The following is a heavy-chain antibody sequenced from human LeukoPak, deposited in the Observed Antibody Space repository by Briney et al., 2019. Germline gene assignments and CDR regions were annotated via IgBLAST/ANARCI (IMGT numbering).Heavy chain of an antibody. V-gene: IGHV4-59*08. D-gene: IGHD3-9*01. CDR1: GGSISSYY. CDR3: ARHCPSYYDILTGTCGAFDI. CDR2: IYYSGST. Sequence: SETLSLICTVSGGSISSYYWSWIRQPPGKGLEWIGYIYYSGSTNYNPSLKSRVTISVDTSKNQFSLKLSSVTAADTAVYYCARHCPSYYDILTGTCGAFDIWGQGTMATVSS. J-gene: IGHJ3*02.